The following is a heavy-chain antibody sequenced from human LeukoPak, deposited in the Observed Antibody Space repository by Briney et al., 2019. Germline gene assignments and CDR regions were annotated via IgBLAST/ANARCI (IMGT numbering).Heavy chain of an antibody. CDR1: GFTFSSYS. V-gene: IGHV3-21*01. Sequence: PGGSLRLSCAASGFTFSSYSMNWVRQAPGKGLEWASSISSSSSYIYYADSVKDRFTISRDNAKNSLYLQMNSLRAEDTAVYYCARDLGSDSSGWYDWYFDLWGRGTLVTVSS. CDR3: ARDLGSDSSGWYDWYFDL. D-gene: IGHD6-19*01. CDR2: ISSSSSYI. J-gene: IGHJ2*01.